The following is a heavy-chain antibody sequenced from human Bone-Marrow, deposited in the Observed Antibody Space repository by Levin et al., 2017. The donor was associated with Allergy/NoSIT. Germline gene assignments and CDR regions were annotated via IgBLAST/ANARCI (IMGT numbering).Heavy chain of an antibody. J-gene: IGHJ4*02. Sequence: RGESLKISCAASGFTFSRSWMSWVRQAPGKGLEWVANIKPGGSEKYYVDSVKGRFTISRDNANNSLYLQMNSLRAEDTAVYFCARDNVVLVAATSNFDSWGQGTLVTVSS. CDR3: ARDNVVLVAATSNFDS. D-gene: IGHD2-15*01. CDR1: GFTFSRSW. V-gene: IGHV3-7*01. CDR2: IKPGGSEK.